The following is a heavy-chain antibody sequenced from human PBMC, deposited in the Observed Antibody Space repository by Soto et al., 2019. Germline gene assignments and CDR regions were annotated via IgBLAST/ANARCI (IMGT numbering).Heavy chain of an antibody. J-gene: IGHJ6*02. CDR3: AKWGGYYPYYHEMDV. D-gene: IGHD1-26*01. V-gene: IGHV3-23*01. CDR1: GVSFGGYA. Sequence: EVQLLESGGALVQPGGSLRLSCAASGVSFGGYAMSWVRQAPGKGLGWVSGISGGGTSTYYADSVKGRFTISRDSSMVYLQMNSLRAEDTAVYYCAKWGGYYPYYHEMDVWGPGTTVTVSS. CDR2: ISGGGTST.